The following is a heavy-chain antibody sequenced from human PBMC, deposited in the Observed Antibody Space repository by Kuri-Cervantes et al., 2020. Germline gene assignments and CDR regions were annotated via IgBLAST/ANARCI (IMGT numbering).Heavy chain of an antibody. CDR1: GFTFSDYY. D-gene: IGHD4-17*01. Sequence: GESLKISCAASGFTFSDYYMSWIRQAPGKGLEWVSSISSSSSYIYYADSVKGRFTISRYNSKNSLYLQMNSLRAEDTAVYYCASDTTTAFDYWGQGTLVTVSS. J-gene: IGHJ4*02. V-gene: IGHV3-11*06. CDR3: ASDTTTAFDY. CDR2: ISSSSSYI.